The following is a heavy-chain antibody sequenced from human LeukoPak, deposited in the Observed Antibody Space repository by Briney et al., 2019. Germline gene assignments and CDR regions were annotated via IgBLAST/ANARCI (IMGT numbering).Heavy chain of an antibody. J-gene: IGHJ3*02. Sequence: ASVKVSCKASGYTFTGYYMHWVRQAPGQGLEWMGWINPNSGGTNYAQKFQGRVTMTRDTSISTAYMELSRLRSDDTAVYYCATTSQDEGFGDYDAFDIWGQGTMVTVSS. CDR3: ATTSQDEGFGDYDAFDI. CDR1: GYTFTGYY. CDR2: INPNSGGT. D-gene: IGHD3-10*01. V-gene: IGHV1-2*02.